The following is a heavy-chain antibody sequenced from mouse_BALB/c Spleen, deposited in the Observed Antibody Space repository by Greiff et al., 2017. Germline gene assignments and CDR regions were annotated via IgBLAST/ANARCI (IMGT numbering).Heavy chain of an antibody. Sequence: DVMLVESGGGLVQPGGSLKLSCAASGFTFSSYTMSWVRQTPEKRLEWVAYISNGGGSTYYPDTVKGRFTISRDNAKNTLYLQMSSLKSEDTAMYYCARHYYGFFDYWGQGTTLTVSS. CDR3: ARHYYGFFDY. CDR2: ISNGGGST. V-gene: IGHV5-12-2*01. CDR1: GFTFSSYT. D-gene: IGHD1-2*01. J-gene: IGHJ2*01.